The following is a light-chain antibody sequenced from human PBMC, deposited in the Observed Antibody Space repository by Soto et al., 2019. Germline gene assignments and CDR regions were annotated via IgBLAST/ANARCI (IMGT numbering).Light chain of an antibody. CDR2: EVT. V-gene: IGLV2-14*01. CDR1: SSDVGGYKS. J-gene: IGLJ3*02. CDR3: SSYTTSSTLV. Sequence: QSALTQPASVSGSPGQSITIACTGTSSDVGGYKSVSWFQQHPGKAPKLIIYEVTNRPSGVSPRFSGSKSGNTASLTISGLQAQDKSDYYCSSYTTSSTLVFGGGTKLTVL.